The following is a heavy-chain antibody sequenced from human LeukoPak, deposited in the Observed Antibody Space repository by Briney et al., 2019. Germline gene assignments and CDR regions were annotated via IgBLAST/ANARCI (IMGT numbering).Heavy chain of an antibody. D-gene: IGHD1-26*01. CDR1: GFTFDDYA. CDR3: ARGNSGSYSQDWFDP. CDR2: ISWNSGTI. Sequence: GGSLRLSCAASGFTFDDYAMHWVRQAPAKGLEWVSGISWNSGTIGYADSVKGRFTISRDNAKNSLYLQMNSLRDDDMALYYCARGNSGSYSQDWFDPWGQGTLVTVSS. J-gene: IGHJ5*02. V-gene: IGHV3-9*03.